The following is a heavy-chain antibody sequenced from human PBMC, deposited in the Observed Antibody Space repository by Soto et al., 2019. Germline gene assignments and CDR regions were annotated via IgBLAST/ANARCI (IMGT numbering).Heavy chain of an antibody. V-gene: IGHV3-30*01. CDR3: ARDKGLLCACNFDS. Sequence: QVQLVESGGGVVQPRRSLRLSCAASGFIFTSYIVHWVRQAPGKGLEWVASVSYDGSKKHYADSVKGRFSISRDKSKNTVYLQMNSLRTEDTAVYYCARDKGLLCACNFDSWGQGTLVTVSS. CDR2: VSYDGSKK. J-gene: IGHJ4*02. D-gene: IGHD3-10*01. CDR1: GFIFTSYI.